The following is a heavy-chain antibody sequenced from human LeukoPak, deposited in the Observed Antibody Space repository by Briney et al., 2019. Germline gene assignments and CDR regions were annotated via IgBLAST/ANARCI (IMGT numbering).Heavy chain of an antibody. J-gene: IGHJ4*02. V-gene: IGHV4-39*07. Sequence: EPSETLSLTCSVSGGSISHNSYYWGWIRQPPGKGLECIGTIYYSGSTYYGPSLKSRVTISVDTSKNQFSLKLNSVTAADTAVYYCARISAGYYYVGYWGQGTLVTVSS. CDR3: ARISAGYYYVGY. CDR1: GGSISHNSYY. D-gene: IGHD3-9*01. CDR2: IYYSGST.